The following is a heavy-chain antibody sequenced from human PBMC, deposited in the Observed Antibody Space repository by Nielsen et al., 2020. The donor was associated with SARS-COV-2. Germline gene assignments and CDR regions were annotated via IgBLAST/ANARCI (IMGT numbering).Heavy chain of an antibody. CDR3: ARLGLEPSYYYYYGMDV. D-gene: IGHD1-1*01. V-gene: IGHV4-39*07. J-gene: IGHJ6*02. CDR1: GGSISSSSYY. Sequence: SETLSLTCTVSGGSISSSSYYWGWIRQPPGKGLEWIGSIYYSGSTYYNPSLKSRVTISVDTSKNQFSLKLSSVTAADTAVYYCARLGLEPSYYYYYGMDVWGQGTTVTVSS. CDR2: IYYSGST.